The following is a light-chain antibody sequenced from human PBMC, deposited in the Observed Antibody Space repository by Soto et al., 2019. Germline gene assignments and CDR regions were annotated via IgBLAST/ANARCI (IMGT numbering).Light chain of an antibody. Sequence: QPALTQPASVSGSPGQSITISCTGTSSDVGSYKLVSWYQQHPGKAPKLMIYEGSKRPSGVSNRFSGSKSGNTASLTISGLQAEDEADYYCCSYASSWVFGGGTKLTVL. CDR3: CSYASSWV. CDR1: SSDVGSYKL. V-gene: IGLV2-23*01. J-gene: IGLJ3*02. CDR2: EGS.